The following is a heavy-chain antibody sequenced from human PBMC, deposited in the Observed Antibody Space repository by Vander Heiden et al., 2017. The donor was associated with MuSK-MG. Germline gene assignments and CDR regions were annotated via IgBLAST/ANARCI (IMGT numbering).Heavy chain of an antibody. J-gene: IGHJ4*02. CDR3: ARDRVLYDYIWGSYRSYYFDY. Sequence: QVQLQPSGPGLVKPSQTLSLTCAISGDSVSSNSAAWNWIRQSPSRGLEWLGRTYYRSKWYNDYAVSVKSRITINPDTSKNQFSLQLNSVAPEDTAVYYCARDRVLYDYIWGSYRSYYFDYWGQGTLVTVSS. CDR2: TYYRSKWYN. V-gene: IGHV6-1*01. D-gene: IGHD3-16*02. CDR1: GDSVSSNSAA.